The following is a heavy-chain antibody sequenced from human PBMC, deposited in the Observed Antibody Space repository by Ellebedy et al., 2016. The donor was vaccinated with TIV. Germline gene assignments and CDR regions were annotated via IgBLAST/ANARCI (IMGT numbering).Heavy chain of an antibody. J-gene: IGHJ4*01. CDR1: GGSISGGISY. CDR3: ANGGSYEAFDS. Sequence: SETLSLTXTVSGGSISGGISYWAWIRQPPGKGLEWIGSVYSSGSTYYNPSLKSRVAISADMSKNRFSLRLNSMTAADTAVYYCANGGSYEAFDSWGHGTLVTVSS. D-gene: IGHD1-26*01. CDR2: VYSSGST. V-gene: IGHV4-39*01.